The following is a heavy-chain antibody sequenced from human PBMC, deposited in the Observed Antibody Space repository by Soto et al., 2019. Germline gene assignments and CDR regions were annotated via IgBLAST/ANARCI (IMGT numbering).Heavy chain of an antibody. V-gene: IGHV3-33*01. CDR2: IWYNGSNK. CDR3: ARDDYGSWFDP. CDR1: GFTFSNYG. D-gene: IGHD4-17*01. J-gene: IGHJ5*02. Sequence: GGSLRLSCAASGFTFSNYGMLWVRQAPGKGLEWVAVIWYNGSNKYYADSVRGRFTISRDNSKNTLYLQMNSLRAEDTAVYYCARDDYGSWFDPWGQGTLVTVSS.